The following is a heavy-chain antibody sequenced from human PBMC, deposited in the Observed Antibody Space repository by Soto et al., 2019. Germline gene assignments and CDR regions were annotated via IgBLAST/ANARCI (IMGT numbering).Heavy chain of an antibody. J-gene: IGHJ3*01. CDR1: GYSFTSYD. Sequence: QVQLVQSGAEVKKPGASVKVSCKASGYSFTSYDMNWVRQAPGQGLEWMGWVNPNSGETDYAQKFQDRVTMTTDPSIRTAYMELSSLRSEDTAVYYCARVSFLAPVTGAEIFDFWGQGTMVTVSS. V-gene: IGHV1-8*01. CDR2: VNPNSGET. CDR3: ARVSFLAPVTGAEIFDF. D-gene: IGHD2-21*02.